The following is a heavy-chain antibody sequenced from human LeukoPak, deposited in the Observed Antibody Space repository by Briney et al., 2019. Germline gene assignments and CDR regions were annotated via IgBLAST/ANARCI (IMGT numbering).Heavy chain of an antibody. V-gene: IGHV3-11*04. J-gene: IGHJ6*03. CDR3: ARDFTGTTASYYYYYYYMDV. D-gene: IGHD1-1*01. Sequence: GGSLRLSCAASGFIFSDYYMSWIRQAPGKGLEWVSYISSSGSTMYYTDSVKGRFTISRDNAKDSLYLQMNSLRAEDTAVYYCARDFTGTTASYYYYYYYMDVWGKGTTVTVSS. CDR2: ISSSGSTM. CDR1: GFIFSDYY.